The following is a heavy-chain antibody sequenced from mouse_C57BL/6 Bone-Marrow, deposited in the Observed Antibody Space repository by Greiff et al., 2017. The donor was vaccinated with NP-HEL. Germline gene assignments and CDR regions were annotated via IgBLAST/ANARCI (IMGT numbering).Heavy chain of an antibody. CDR1: GFTFTDYY. D-gene: IGHD1-1*01. J-gene: IGHJ2*01. V-gene: IGHV7-3*01. Sequence: EVMLVESGGGLVQPGGSLSLSCAASGFTFTDYYMSWVRQPPGKALEWLGFIRNKANGYTTEYSASVKGRFTISRDNSQSILYLQMNALRAEDSATYYCAREGSSHYFDYWGQGTTLTVSS. CDR2: IRNKANGYTT. CDR3: AREGSSHYFDY.